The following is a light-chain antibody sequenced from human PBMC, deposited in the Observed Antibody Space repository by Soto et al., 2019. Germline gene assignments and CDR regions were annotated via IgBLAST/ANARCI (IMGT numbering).Light chain of an antibody. CDR1: QSVSSY. J-gene: IGKJ3*01. CDR2: DAS. CDR3: QQRSNWPPVFT. Sequence: EIVLTQSPATLSLSPGERATLSCRASQSVSSYLAWYQQKPGQAPRLLIYDASNRATGIPARFSGSGSGTDFTRTISSLEPEDFAVYSCQQRSNWPPVFTFGPGTKVDIK. V-gene: IGKV3-11*01.